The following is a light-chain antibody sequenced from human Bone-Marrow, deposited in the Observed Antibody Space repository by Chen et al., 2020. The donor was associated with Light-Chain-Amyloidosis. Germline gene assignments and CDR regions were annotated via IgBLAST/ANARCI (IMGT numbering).Light chain of an antibody. CDR1: SSDVGGDNH. CDR2: EVT. V-gene: IGLV2-14*01. J-gene: IGLJ1*01. Sequence: QSALTQPASVSGSPGQSITISCTGTSSDVGGDNHVSWYQQHPDKAPQLMIYEVTNRPSWVPDRFSSSKSDTTASLTISGLHTEDEADYFCSSYTITNTLVFGSGTRVTVL. CDR3: SSYTITNTLV.